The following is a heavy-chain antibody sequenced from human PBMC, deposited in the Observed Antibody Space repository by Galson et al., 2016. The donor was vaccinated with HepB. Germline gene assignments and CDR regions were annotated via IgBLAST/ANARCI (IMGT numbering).Heavy chain of an antibody. CDR1: GYTFTSYG. J-gene: IGHJ4*02. Sequence: SVKVSCKASGYTFTSYGVSWVRQAPGQGLEWMGWISGYNGNTNFAQKFQGRVTMTTDTSTSTAYMELRSLRSDDTAVYYCARDVQYRFDSWGQGTLVTVSS. V-gene: IGHV1-18*01. D-gene: IGHD2/OR15-2a*01. CDR3: ARDVQYRFDS. CDR2: ISGYNGNT.